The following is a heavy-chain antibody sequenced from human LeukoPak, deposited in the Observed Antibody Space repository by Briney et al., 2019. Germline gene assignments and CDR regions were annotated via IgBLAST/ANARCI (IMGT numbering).Heavy chain of an antibody. D-gene: IGHD3-22*01. CDR1: GYTFTSYG. J-gene: IGHJ4*02. CDR2: ISLYNDDT. V-gene: IGHV1-18*01. CDR3: ARSASGSGYYWPFDY. Sequence: ASVKVSCKASGYTFTSYGITWVRQAPGQGLEWMGCISLYNDDTSYAQKVQGGVTLTTDTSTNTAYMELWSLRSDDTAVYYCARSASGSGYYWPFDYWGQGTPVTVSS.